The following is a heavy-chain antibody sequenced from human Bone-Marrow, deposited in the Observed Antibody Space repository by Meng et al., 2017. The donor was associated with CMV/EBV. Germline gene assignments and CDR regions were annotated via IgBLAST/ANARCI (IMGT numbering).Heavy chain of an antibody. J-gene: IGHJ4*02. CDR3: ARGGDYYDSSGYSHFDY. Sequence: SETLSLTCTVSGGSVSSGSYYWSWIRQPPGKGLEWIGYIYYSGSTNYNPSLKSRVTISVDTSKNQFSLKLSSVTAADTAVYYCARGGDYYDSSGYSHFDYWGQGTLVTVSS. V-gene: IGHV4-61*01. CDR1: GGSVSSGSYY. D-gene: IGHD3-22*01. CDR2: IYYSGST.